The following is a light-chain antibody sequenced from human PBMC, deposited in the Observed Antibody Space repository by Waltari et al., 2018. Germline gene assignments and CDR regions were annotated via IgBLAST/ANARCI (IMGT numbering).Light chain of an antibody. J-gene: IGKJ2*01. CDR2: GAS. CDR3: QQYGSSIMYT. V-gene: IGKV3-20*01. Sequence: EIVLTQSPGTLSLSPGERVTLSCRASQSVGRSLAWYQQKPGQAPRLLIYGASSRATGIPDRFSGSGSGTDFILTISRLAPDDLAVYYCQQYGSSIMYTFGQGTKLEIK. CDR1: QSVGRS.